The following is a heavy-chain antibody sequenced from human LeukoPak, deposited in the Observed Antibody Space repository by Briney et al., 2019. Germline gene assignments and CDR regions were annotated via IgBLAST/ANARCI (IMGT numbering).Heavy chain of an antibody. J-gene: IGHJ4*02. Sequence: PSETLSLTCVVSGGSVSGYYWGWIRQPPGKGLEWIGYVYYSGSTNYNPSFKSRITISVDTSRNQFSLQLSSVTAADTAVYYCARIHRYCSGGACYVLDNWGQGTLVTVSS. CDR2: VYYSGST. D-gene: IGHD2-15*01. V-gene: IGHV4-59*02. CDR3: ARIHRYCSGGACYVLDN. CDR1: GGSVSGYY.